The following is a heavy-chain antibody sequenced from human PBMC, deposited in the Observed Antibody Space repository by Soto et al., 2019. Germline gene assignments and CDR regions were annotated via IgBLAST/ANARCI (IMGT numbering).Heavy chain of an antibody. CDR1: GFTFSSYA. CDR3: ARGNSGRHYYDYYGMDD. CDR2: ISSSGGST. Sequence: GGSLRLACAASGFTFSSYAMSWVRQAPGKGLEWVSGISSSGGSTYYADSVKGRFTISRDNSKNTLFLRMNRPRVEDTAVYYCARGNSGRHYYDYYGMDDWGQGTRVTVSS. J-gene: IGHJ6*02. D-gene: IGHD3-10*01. V-gene: IGHV3-23*01.